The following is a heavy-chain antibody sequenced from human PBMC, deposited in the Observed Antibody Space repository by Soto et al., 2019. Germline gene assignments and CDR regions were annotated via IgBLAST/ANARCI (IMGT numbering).Heavy chain of an antibody. CDR2: INTAGTTT. V-gene: IGHV3-74*01. D-gene: IGHD1-26*01. Sequence: EVQLVESGGDLVQPGGSLRLSCAASGFTFSSYWMHWVRQAPGKGLVWVSRINTAGTTTAYADSVKGRFTISRDNAKNTLYLQMNSLRAEDKAVYYCARVPTGSYGVWNSWGQGTLVTVSS. CDR1: GFTFSSYW. CDR3: ARVPTGSYGVWNS. J-gene: IGHJ4*02.